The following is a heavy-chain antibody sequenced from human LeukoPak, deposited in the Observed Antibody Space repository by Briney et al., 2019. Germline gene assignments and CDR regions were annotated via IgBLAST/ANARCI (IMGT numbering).Heavy chain of an antibody. CDR1: GESFSGYY. D-gene: IGHD5-24*01. J-gene: IGHJ6*03. Sequence: SETLSLTCGVYGESFSGYYWTWIRQPPGKGLEWIGEIKHSGSTHYNPSLKSRVLISVDTSKNQFSLKLSSVTAADTAVYYCARGRMATNAIYYYYYMDVWGKGTTVTVSS. CDR2: IKHSGST. V-gene: IGHV4-34*01. CDR3: ARGRMATNAIYYYYYMDV.